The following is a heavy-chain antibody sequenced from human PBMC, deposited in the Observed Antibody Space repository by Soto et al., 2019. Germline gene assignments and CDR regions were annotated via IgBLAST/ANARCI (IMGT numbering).Heavy chain of an antibody. V-gene: IGHV1-18*04. CDR3: ARGVSYQLLPLHLDV. D-gene: IGHD2-2*01. CDR2: ISAYNGNT. Sequence: ASVKVSCKASGYTFTSYGISWVRQAPGQGLEWMGWISAYNGNTNYAQKLQGRVTMTTDTSTSTAYMELRSLRSDDTAVYYCARGVSYQLLPLHLDVWGQGTTVTVSS. J-gene: IGHJ6*02. CDR1: GYTFTSYG.